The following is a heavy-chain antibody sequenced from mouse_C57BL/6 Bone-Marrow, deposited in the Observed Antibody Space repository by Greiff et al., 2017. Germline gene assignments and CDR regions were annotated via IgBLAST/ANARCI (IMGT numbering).Heavy chain of an antibody. J-gene: IGHJ2*01. D-gene: IGHD3-2*02. V-gene: IGHV1-82*01. CDR3: ARRDSSGYRVYFDY. Sequence: QVQLKESGPELVKPGASVKISCKASGYAFSSSWMNWVKQRPGKGLEWIGRIYPGDGATNYNGKFKGKATLTADKSSSTAYMQLSSLTSEDSAVYFCARRDSSGYRVYFDYWGQGTTLTVSS. CDR1: GYAFSSSW. CDR2: IYPGDGAT.